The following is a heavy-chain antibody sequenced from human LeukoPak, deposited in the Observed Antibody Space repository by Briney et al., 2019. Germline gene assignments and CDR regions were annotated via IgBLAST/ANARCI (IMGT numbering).Heavy chain of an antibody. Sequence: PGRSLRLSCAASGFTFSSYAMHWVRQAPGKGLEWVAVISYDGSNKYYADSVKGRFTISRDNSKNTLYLQMNSLRAEDTAVYYCARDRVATITGGYNWFDPWGQRTLVTVSS. D-gene: IGHD5-24*01. J-gene: IGHJ5*02. CDR2: ISYDGSNK. CDR3: ARDRVATITGGYNWFDP. CDR1: GFTFSSYA. V-gene: IGHV3-30-3*01.